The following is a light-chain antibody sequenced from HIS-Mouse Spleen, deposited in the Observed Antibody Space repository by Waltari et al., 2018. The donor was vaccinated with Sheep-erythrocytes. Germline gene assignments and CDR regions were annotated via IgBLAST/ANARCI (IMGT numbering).Light chain of an antibody. Sequence: QSALTQPASVSGSPGQSITISCTGTSRDVGIYNLVSWYQQHPGKAPKLMIYEGSKRRYGVFTRFSGSKSGNTASLTISGLQAEDEADYYCCSYAGSSTWVFGGGTKLTVL. CDR1: SRDVGIYNL. J-gene: IGLJ3*02. V-gene: IGLV2-23*01. CDR2: EGS. CDR3: CSYAGSSTWV.